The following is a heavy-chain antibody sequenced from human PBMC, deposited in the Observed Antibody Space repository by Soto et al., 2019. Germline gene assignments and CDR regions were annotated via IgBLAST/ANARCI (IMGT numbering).Heavy chain of an antibody. D-gene: IGHD1-26*01. CDR3: AREKEEGATGPEYFDY. CDR2: IWYDGSNK. J-gene: IGHJ4*02. CDR1: GFTFSSYG. V-gene: IGHV3-33*01. Sequence: QVQLVESGGGVVQPGRSLRLSCAASGFTFSSYGMHWVRQAPGKGLEWVAVIWYDGSNKYYADSVKGRFTISRDNSKNTLYLQMNSRRAEDTAVYYCAREKEEGATGPEYFDYWGQGTLVTVSS.